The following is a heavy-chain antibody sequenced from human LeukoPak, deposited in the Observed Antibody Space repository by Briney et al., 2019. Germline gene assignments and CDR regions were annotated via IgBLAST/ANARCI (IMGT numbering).Heavy chain of an antibody. D-gene: IGHD2-15*01. CDR3: ARDSAPCGYCSGGSCYECDY. J-gene: IGHJ4*02. CDR2: ISWNSGSI. Sequence: PGGSLRLSCAASGFTFDDYAMHWVRQAPGKGLEWVSGISWNSGSIGYADSVKGRFTISRDNSKNTLYLQMNSLRAEDTAVYYCARDSAPCGYCSGGSCYECDYWGQGTLVTVSS. CDR1: GFTFDDYA. V-gene: IGHV3-9*01.